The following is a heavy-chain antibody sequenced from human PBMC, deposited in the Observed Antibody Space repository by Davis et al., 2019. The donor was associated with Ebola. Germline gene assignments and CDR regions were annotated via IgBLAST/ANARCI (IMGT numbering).Heavy chain of an antibody. CDR1: GFTFSNYG. V-gene: IGHV3-74*01. D-gene: IGHD2-2*01. J-gene: IGHJ6*02. Sequence: GESLKISCAATGFTFSNYGMHWVRQAPGKGLVWVSRINSDGSSTSYADSVKGRFTISRDNAKNTLYLQMNSLRAEDTAVYYCARGYQLLPYGMDVWGQGTTVTVSS. CDR3: ARGYQLLPYGMDV. CDR2: INSDGSST.